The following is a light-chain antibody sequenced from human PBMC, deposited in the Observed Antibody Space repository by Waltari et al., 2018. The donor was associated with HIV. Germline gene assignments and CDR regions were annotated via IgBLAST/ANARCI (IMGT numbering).Light chain of an antibody. Sequence: VMTQSPLSLPVTLGQPASIACRSSQSLVHSDGNTYLNWFQQRPGQSPRRLIYKASTRDSGVPDRFSGSGSGTDLTLKISRVEAEDVGLYYCMQGTHWPYTFGQGTKLEIK. CDR3: MQGTHWPYT. V-gene: IGKV2-30*02. CDR1: QSLVHSDGNTY. CDR2: KAS. J-gene: IGKJ2*01.